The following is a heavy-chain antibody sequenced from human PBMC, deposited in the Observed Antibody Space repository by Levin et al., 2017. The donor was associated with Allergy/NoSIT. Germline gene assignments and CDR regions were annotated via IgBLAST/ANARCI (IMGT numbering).Heavy chain of an antibody. D-gene: IGHD5-12*01. CDR1: GDSISSDYY. V-gene: IGHV4-39*02. J-gene: IGHJ4*02. CDR3: ARRGYHNAGFDY. CDR2: IHYTGRT. Sequence: LETLSLTCTVSGDSISSDYYWGWIRQPPGKGLEWVGYIHYTGRTYYNPSLKSRVTISVDTSKNRFSLRLSSVTAADTAVYYCARRGYHNAGFDYWGQGTLVTVSS.